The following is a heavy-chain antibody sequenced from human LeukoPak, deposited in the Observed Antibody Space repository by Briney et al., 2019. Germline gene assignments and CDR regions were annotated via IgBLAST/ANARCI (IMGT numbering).Heavy chain of an antibody. J-gene: IGHJ4*02. V-gene: IGHV4-61*02. CDR3: ARGNRAYATFDY. D-gene: IGHD1-14*01. CDR2: IYTSGST. Sequence: SETLSLTCTVSGGSISSGSYYWSWIRQPAGKGLEWIGRIYTSGSTNYNPSLKSRVTISVDTSKNQFSLKLSSVTAADTAVYYCARGNRAYATFDYWGQGTLVTVSS. CDR1: GGSISSGSYY.